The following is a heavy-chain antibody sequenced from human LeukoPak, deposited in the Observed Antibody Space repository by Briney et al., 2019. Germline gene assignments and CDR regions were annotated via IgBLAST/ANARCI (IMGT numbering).Heavy chain of an antibody. V-gene: IGHV4-39*07. CDR2: IYYSGST. CDR3: ARVNPLYSSSWHDQGYYYYGMDV. D-gene: IGHD6-13*01. CDR1: GGSISSSSYY. J-gene: IGHJ6*02. Sequence: PSETLSLTCTVSGGSISSSSYYWGWIRQPPGKGLEWIGSIYYSGSTYYNPSLKSRVTISVDTSKNQFSLKLSSVTAADTAVYYCARVNPLYSSSWHDQGYYYYGMDVWGQGTTVTVSS.